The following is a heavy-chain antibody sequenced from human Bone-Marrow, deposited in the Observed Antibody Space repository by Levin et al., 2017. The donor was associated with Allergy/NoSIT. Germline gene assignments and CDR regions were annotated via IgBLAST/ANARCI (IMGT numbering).Heavy chain of an antibody. J-gene: IGHJ4*02. CDR1: GFTVSSHY. CDR2: IYSGGST. D-gene: IGHD4-17*01. Sequence: GESLKISCAASGFTVSSHYMSWVRQAPGKGLEWVSVIYSGGSTYYADSVKGRFTISRDNSKNTLYLQMNSLRAEDTAVYYCARGFDYGEREPFDYWGQGTLVTVSS. CDR3: ARGFDYGEREPFDY. V-gene: IGHV3-66*01.